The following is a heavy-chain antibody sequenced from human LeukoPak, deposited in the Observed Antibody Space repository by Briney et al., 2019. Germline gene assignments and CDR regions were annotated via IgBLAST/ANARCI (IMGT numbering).Heavy chain of an antibody. D-gene: IGHD6-19*01. CDR2: IRQDGSEK. Sequence: PGGSLRLSCAASGFTFSSYEMNWVRQAPGKGLEWVANIRQDGSEKYYVDSVKGRFTISRDNAKNSLYLQMNSLRAEDTAVYYCARGLVAGSYYFDYWGQGTLVTVSS. CDR3: ARGLVAGSYYFDY. J-gene: IGHJ4*02. V-gene: IGHV3-7*01. CDR1: GFTFSSYE.